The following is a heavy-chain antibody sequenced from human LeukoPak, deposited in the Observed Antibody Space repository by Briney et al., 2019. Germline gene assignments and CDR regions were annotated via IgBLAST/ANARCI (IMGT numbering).Heavy chain of an antibody. CDR1: GGSFSGYY. Sequence: PSETLSLTCAVYGGSFSGYYGSWLRQPPGKGVKWVGEIKDSGSTNYHASLKSRVTISVDTSKTHFSLKLRSVTAPDTAVYYCPRGELRISAFDIWGHGTMVTVSS. D-gene: IGHD7-27*01. V-gene: IGHV4-34*01. J-gene: IGHJ3*02. CDR2: IKDSGST. CDR3: PRGELRISAFDI.